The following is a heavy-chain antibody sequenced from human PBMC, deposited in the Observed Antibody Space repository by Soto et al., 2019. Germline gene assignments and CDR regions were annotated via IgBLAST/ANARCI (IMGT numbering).Heavy chain of an antibody. J-gene: IGHJ4*02. D-gene: IGHD6-13*01. V-gene: IGHV4-34*01. CDR3: ATNIEAAAGPFDY. CDR1: AESFSGYY. CDR2: ISRRGVT. Sequence: SETLSLTCAVYAESFSGYYWTWIRQSPGQGLEWIGEISRRGVTSYNPSLESRVTISADTSKSQFSLKLTSVTAADTAVYYCATNIEAAAGPFDYWGQGALVT.